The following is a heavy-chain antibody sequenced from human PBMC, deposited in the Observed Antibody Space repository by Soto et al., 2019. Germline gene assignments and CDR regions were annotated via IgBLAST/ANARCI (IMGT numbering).Heavy chain of an antibody. CDR2: IDHRGNS. J-gene: IGHJ4*02. CDR1: GGSLSDFY. CDR3: ARHGGYYFDY. Sequence: SETLSLTCAVYGGSLSDFYWSWIRQPPGKGLEWIGEIDHRGNSIYNPSLESRVTMSVDTSKNQLSLKLTSVPAAEDAAVYYCARHGGYYFDYWGQGLQVTVSS. D-gene: IGHD3-16*01. V-gene: IGHV4-34*01.